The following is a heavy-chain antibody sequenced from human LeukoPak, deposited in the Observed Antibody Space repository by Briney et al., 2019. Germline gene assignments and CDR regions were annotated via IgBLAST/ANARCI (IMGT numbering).Heavy chain of an antibody. V-gene: IGHV3-21*01. CDR3: ASIAAAGIDFDY. Sequence: GGSLRLSCAASGFTLRSYWMHWVRQAPGKGLEWVSSISSSSSYIYYADSVKGRFTISRDNAKNSLYLQMNSLRAEDTAVYYCASIAAAGIDFDYWGQGTLVTVSS. CDR2: ISSSSSYI. J-gene: IGHJ4*02. CDR1: GFTLRSYW. D-gene: IGHD6-13*01.